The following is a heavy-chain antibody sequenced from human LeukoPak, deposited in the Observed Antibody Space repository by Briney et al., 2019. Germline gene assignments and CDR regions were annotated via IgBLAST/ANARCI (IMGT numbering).Heavy chain of an antibody. V-gene: IGHV4-4*07. D-gene: IGHD3-16*01. Sequence: PSETLSLTCTVSGGSINSYYWSWNRQPAGKGLEWIGRIFSSGNTIYNPSLQSRVTMSVDTSKNQFSLRLNSVTAADTAVYYCARSPHRLIGHWFDPWGQGTLVTVSS. CDR3: ARSPHRLIGHWFDP. CDR1: GGSINSYY. CDR2: IFSSGNT. J-gene: IGHJ5*02.